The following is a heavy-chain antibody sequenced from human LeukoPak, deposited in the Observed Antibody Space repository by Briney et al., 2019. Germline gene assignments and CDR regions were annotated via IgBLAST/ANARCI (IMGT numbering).Heavy chain of an antibody. V-gene: IGHV3-66*02. Sequence: GSLRLSCAASGFSVSSNYMSWVRQAPGKGLEWVSVIYSGGSTYYADSVKGRFTISRDNSKNTLYLQMNSLRAEDTAVYYCARGATYYYDSSGSASWFDPWGQGTLVTVSS. D-gene: IGHD3-22*01. CDR1: GFSVSSNY. CDR3: ARGATYYYDSSGSASWFDP. J-gene: IGHJ5*02. CDR2: IYSGGST.